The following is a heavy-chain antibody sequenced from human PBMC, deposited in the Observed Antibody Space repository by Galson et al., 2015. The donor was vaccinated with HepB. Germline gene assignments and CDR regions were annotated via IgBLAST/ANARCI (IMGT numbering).Heavy chain of an antibody. V-gene: IGHV3-30*04. J-gene: IGHJ4*02. Sequence: LRLSCAASGFTISHFTIHWIRQAPGKGLEWVAGMSDDGADIFYADSVRGRFTTSRDSSNNTLYLQMNSLRTEDTGIFFCARDRAIAGDFDYWGQGTLVTVSS. CDR2: MSDDGADI. CDR1: GFTISHFT. CDR3: ARDRAIAGDFDY. D-gene: IGHD6-19*01.